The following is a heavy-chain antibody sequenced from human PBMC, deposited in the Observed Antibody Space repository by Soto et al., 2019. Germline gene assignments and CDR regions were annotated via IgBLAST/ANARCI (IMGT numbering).Heavy chain of an antibody. CDR2: INPNSGGT. J-gene: IGHJ4*02. CDR3: TRHVDTAMVI. Sequence: EAPVKVSCRASGYTFTVYDMHWVRQAPGQGLEWMGWINPNSGGTNYAQKFQGRVTMTRDTSISTAYMELSRLRSDDTAVYYCTRHVDTAMVIWGQGTLVTFSS. V-gene: IGHV1-2*02. D-gene: IGHD5-18*01. CDR1: GYTFTVYD.